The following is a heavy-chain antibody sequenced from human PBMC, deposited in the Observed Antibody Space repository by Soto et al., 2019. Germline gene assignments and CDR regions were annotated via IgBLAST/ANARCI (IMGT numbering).Heavy chain of an antibody. Sequence: GGSLRLSCAASGLTFSSYAMTWVRQAPGKGLEWVSTIGGLSESTYYAESVKGRFTISRDNSRNTLYLQLNSLSAEDTAIYYCAKVNTIFGVESYYYGMDVWGQGTTVTVSS. CDR2: IGGLSEST. J-gene: IGHJ6*02. CDR1: GLTFSSYA. V-gene: IGHV3-23*01. D-gene: IGHD3-3*01. CDR3: AKVNTIFGVESYYYGMDV.